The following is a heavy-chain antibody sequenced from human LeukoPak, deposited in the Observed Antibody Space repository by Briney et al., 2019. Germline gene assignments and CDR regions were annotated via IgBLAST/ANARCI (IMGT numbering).Heavy chain of an antibody. J-gene: IGHJ4*02. CDR1: GGSVSSGSYY. CDR2: IYYSGST. Sequence: SETLSLTCTVSGGSVSSGSYYWSWIRQPPGKGLEWIGYIYYSGSTNYNPSLKSRVTISVDGSKNQFSLKLSSVTAADTAVYYCASNSGWYDSGTIDHWGQGTLVTVSS. CDR3: ASNSGWYDSGTIDH. D-gene: IGHD6-19*01. V-gene: IGHV4-61*01.